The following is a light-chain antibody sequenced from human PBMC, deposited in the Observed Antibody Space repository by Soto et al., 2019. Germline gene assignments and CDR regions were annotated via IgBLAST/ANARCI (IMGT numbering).Light chain of an antibody. J-gene: IGKJ3*01. CDR3: RLYGSSFT. Sequence: EIVLTQSPGTLSLSPGERATLSCRASQSVSSSYLAWYQQKPGQAPRLLIYGASSRATGIPDRVSGSGSGTDFTLTITRLEPEDFAVYYCRLYGSSFTFGPGTKVDIK. CDR1: QSVSSSY. V-gene: IGKV3-20*01. CDR2: GAS.